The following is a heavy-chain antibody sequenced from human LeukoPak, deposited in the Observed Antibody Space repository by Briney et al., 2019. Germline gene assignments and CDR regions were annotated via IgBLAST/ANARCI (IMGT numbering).Heavy chain of an antibody. D-gene: IGHD3-16*01. CDR3: AQINYDYVWGSYTKNYYFDY. Sequence: SETLSLTCTVSGGSISSYYWSWIRQPPGKGLEWIGYIYTSGSTNYNPSLKSRVTISVDTSKNQFSLNLSSVTAPDTAVYYCAQINYDYVWGSYTKNYYFDYWGQGTLVTVSS. V-gene: IGHV4-4*09. J-gene: IGHJ4*02. CDR1: GGSISSYY. CDR2: IYTSGST.